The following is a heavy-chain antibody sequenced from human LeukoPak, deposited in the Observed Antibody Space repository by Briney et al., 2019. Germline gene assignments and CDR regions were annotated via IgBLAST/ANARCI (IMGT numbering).Heavy chain of an antibody. Sequence: ASVKVSCKASGYTFTRNAMHWLRQAPGQRLEWMGWINLDNGDTKYSQKFQDRVTITRDTSATTVYMELSSLRSEGTTVYYCARDPGSSWYTFDYWGQGTLVTVSS. CDR1: GYTFTRNA. V-gene: IGHV1-3*01. J-gene: IGHJ4*02. D-gene: IGHD6-13*01. CDR3: ARDPGSSWYTFDY. CDR2: INLDNGDT.